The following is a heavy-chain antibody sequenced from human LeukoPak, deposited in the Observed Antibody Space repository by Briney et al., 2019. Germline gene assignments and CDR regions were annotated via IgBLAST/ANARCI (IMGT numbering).Heavy chain of an antibody. CDR1: GFSISRGYF. V-gene: IGHV4-38-2*01. CDR3: ARRDGSSWYNWSDP. J-gene: IGHJ5*02. Sequence: SETLSLTCAVSGFSISRGYFWAWIRQPPGTGLEWIGSIFHSGDTYYNPSLKSRVALSVDTSKNQFSLRLTSVAAADTALYYCARRDGSSWYNWSDPWGQGILVTVSS. D-gene: IGHD6-13*01. CDR2: IFHSGDT.